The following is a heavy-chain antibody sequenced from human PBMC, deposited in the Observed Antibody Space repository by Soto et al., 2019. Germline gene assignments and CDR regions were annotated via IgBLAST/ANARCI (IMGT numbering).Heavy chain of an antibody. J-gene: IGHJ6*02. CDR3: ARASIEYYYYGMDV. V-gene: IGHV1-2*04. CDR1: GYTFTGYY. Sequence: PSVKVSCKASGYTFTGYYMHWVRQAPGQGLEWMGWINPNSGGTNYAQKFQGWVTMTRDTSISTAYMELSRLRSDDTAVYYCARASIEYYYYGMDVWGQGTTVTVSS. CDR2: INPNSGGT.